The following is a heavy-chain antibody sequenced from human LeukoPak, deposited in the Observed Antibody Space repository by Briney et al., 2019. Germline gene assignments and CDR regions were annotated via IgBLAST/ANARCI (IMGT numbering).Heavy chain of an antibody. Sequence: ASVKVSCKASGYTFTSYDINWVRQATGQGLEWMGWMNPNSGNTGYAQKFQGRVTMTRNTSISTAYMELSSLRPEDTAVYYCARGFGRIAARKTGSFDHWGQGTLVTVSS. V-gene: IGHV1-8*01. CDR1: GYTFTSYD. J-gene: IGHJ4*02. D-gene: IGHD6-6*01. CDR3: ARGFGRIAARKTGSFDH. CDR2: MNPNSGNT.